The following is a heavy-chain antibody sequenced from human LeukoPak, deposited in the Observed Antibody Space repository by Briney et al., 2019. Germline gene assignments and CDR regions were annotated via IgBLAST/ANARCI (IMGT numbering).Heavy chain of an antibody. CDR3: ARDRADGYNYGDYFDN. J-gene: IGHJ4*02. V-gene: IGHV3-21*01. CDR1: GFTFSGYS. CDR2: FTSGSRSI. D-gene: IGHD5-18*01. Sequence: PGGSLRLSCAASGFTFSGYSMTWVRQAPGKGLEWVSSFTSGSRSIYYADSVKGRFTISRDNSKNTVYLQMDSLRAEDTAVYYCARDRADGYNYGDYFDNWGQGTLVTVSS.